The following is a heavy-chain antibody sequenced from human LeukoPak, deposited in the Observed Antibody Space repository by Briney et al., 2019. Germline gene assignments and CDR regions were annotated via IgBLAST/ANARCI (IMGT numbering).Heavy chain of an antibody. CDR3: ARFHDVVADDY. CDR1: GFTFSSYA. J-gene: IGHJ4*02. CDR2: ISYDGSNK. D-gene: IGHD2-15*01. V-gene: IGHV3-30-3*01. Sequence: PGGSLRLSCAASGFTFSSYAMSWVRQAPGKGLEWVAVISYDGSNKYYADSVKGRFTISRDNSKNTLYLQMNSLRAEDTAVYYCARFHDVVADDYWGQGTLVTVSS.